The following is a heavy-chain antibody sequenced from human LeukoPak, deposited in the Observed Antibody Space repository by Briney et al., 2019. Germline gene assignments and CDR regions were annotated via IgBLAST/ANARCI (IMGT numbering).Heavy chain of an antibody. Sequence: GGSLRLSCSASGFSFSTSWLSCVRQAPGTGLEWVANIRYDGGEKFYVESVKGRFTISRDNAKSSVYLQMNSLRAEDTAVYYCAKDKESDDSSGYLDWGQGTLVTVSS. D-gene: IGHD3-22*01. J-gene: IGHJ4*02. V-gene: IGHV3-7*05. CDR2: IRYDGGEK. CDR3: AKDKESDDSSGYLD. CDR1: GFSFSTSW.